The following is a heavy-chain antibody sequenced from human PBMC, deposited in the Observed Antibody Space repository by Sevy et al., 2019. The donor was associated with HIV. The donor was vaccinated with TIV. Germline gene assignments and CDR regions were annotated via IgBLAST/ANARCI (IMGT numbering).Heavy chain of an antibody. Sequence: GGSLRLSCAASGFTLSSYAIHWVRQAPGRGLEWVAIISHDEILKEYTDAVKGRFTISRDNSKNTVYLQMNSPRAEDTAVYYCARDLPHLLPWELSRGSDYWGQGTLVTVSS. CDR2: ISHDEILK. D-gene: IGHD1-26*01. J-gene: IGHJ4*02. CDR1: GFTLSSYA. CDR3: ARDLPHLLPWELSRGSDY. V-gene: IGHV3-30*04.